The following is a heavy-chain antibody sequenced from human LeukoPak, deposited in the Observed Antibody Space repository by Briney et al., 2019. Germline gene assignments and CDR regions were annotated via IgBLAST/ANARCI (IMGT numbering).Heavy chain of an antibody. CDR3: AKEGSITMVRGSFYYSDY. D-gene: IGHD3-10*01. V-gene: IGHV3-23*01. J-gene: IGHJ4*02. CDR2: ISGSCGST. CDR1: GFTFSSYA. Sequence: SGESLRLSCAASGFTFSSYAMSWVRPAPGQGLEWVSAISGSCGSTYYADSVQGRFTISRDNSKNTLYLQMNSLRAEDTAVYYCAKEGSITMVRGSFYYSDYWGQGTPVTVSS.